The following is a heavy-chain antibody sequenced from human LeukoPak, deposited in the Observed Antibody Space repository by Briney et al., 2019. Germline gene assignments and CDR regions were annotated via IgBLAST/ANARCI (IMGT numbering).Heavy chain of an antibody. CDR3: ARGYCSSTSCYRDDAFDI. CDR2: IIPILGIA. CDR1: GGTFSSYT. D-gene: IGHD2-2*02. Sequence: GSSVKVSCKASGGTFSSYTISWVRQAPGQGLEWMGRIIPILGIANYARKFQGRVTITADKSTSTAYMELSSLRSEDTAVYYCARGYCSSTSCYRDDAFDIWGQGTMVTVSS. V-gene: IGHV1-69*02. J-gene: IGHJ3*02.